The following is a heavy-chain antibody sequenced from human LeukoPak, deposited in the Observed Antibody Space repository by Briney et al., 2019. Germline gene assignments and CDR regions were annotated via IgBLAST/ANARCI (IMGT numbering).Heavy chain of an antibody. Sequence: GASLRLSCAASGFTFSSYAMSWVRQAPGRGLEWVSAISGSGGSTYYADSVKGRFTISRDNSKNTLYLQMNSLRAEDTAVYYCAKDRPGSGYPAPFDYWGQGTLVTVSS. CDR1: GFTFSSYA. CDR3: AKDRPGSGYPAPFDY. CDR2: ISGSGGST. V-gene: IGHV3-23*01. J-gene: IGHJ4*02. D-gene: IGHD3-22*01.